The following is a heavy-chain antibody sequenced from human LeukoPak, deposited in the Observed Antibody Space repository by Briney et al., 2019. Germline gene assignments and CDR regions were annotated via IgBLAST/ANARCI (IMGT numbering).Heavy chain of an antibody. D-gene: IGHD4-17*01. J-gene: IGHJ6*02. V-gene: IGHV4-59*01. CDR3: ARDRTTYFGMDV. CDR2: IYYSGST. CDR1: GGSISSYY. Sequence: SETLSLTCTVSGGSISSYYWSWIRQPPGKGLEWIGYIYYSGSTNYNPSLKSRVTISVDTSKNQFSLKLSSVTAADTAVYYCARDRTTYFGMDVWGQGTTVTVFS.